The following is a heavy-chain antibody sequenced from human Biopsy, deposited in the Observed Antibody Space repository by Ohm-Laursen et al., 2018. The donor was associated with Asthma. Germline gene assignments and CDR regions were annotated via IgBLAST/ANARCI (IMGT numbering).Heavy chain of an antibody. CDR1: GYTFIHFA. CDR2: INAGDGNT. Sequence: GSSVKVSCKASGYTFIHFAIHRVRQAPGQRLGWMGWINAGDGNTKYSQKFQGRVTITRDTSASTAYMDLRSLRSEDTAMYYCARTYYDFLTGQVNDAFALWGQGTMVTVSS. CDR3: ARTYYDFLTGQVNDAFAL. J-gene: IGHJ3*01. D-gene: IGHD3-9*01. V-gene: IGHV1-3*01.